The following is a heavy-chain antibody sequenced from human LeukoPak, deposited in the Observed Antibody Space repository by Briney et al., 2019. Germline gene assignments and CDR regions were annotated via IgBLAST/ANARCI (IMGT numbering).Heavy chain of an antibody. CDR2: ISYSGST. J-gene: IGHJ2*01. D-gene: IGHD2-8*01. CDR3: ARVYYTNSYDYWYFDL. Sequence: PSETLSLTCTVSGGSIRSYYWSWIRQPPGKGLEWIAYISYSGSTNYNPSLKSQVTISVDTSKNQFSLKLSSVTAADTAVYYCARVYYTNSYDYWYFDLWGRGTLVTVSS. V-gene: IGHV4-59*01. CDR1: GGSIRSYY.